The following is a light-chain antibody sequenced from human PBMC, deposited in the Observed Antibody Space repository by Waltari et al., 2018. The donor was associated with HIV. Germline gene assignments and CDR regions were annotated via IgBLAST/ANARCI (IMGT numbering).Light chain of an antibody. CDR2: DAS. CDR1: QSVSIY. J-gene: IGKJ5*01. V-gene: IGKV3-11*01. CDR3: QQRYIWPPIT. Sequence: EIVLTQSPATLSLSPGERATLSCRPSQSVSIYLAWYQHKPGQPHRLLIYDASNRATGVPARFSGSGSETDFTLTISSLEPEDFAVYYCQQRYIWPPITFGQGTRLEIK.